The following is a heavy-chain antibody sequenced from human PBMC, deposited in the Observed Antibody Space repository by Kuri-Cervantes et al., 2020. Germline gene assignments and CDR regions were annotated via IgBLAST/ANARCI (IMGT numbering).Heavy chain of an antibody. J-gene: IGHJ4*02. D-gene: IGHD3-22*01. CDR1: GFTFSSYG. Sequence: GESLKISCGASGFTFSSYGMHWVRQAPGKGLEWVAVISYDESKEYYADSVKGRFTISRDNTKNTLDLQMNSLRAEDTAVYYCAKFRAYDSSGYLQRLDSWGQGTLVTVSS. CDR3: AKFRAYDSSGYLQRLDS. CDR2: ISYDESKE. V-gene: IGHV3-30*18.